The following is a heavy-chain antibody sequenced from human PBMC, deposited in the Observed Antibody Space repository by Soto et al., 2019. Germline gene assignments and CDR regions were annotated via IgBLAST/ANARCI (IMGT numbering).Heavy chain of an antibody. CDR1: GGTFCSYA. V-gene: IGHV1-69*12. CDR3: AKNPENYNYGMDV. J-gene: IGHJ6*02. Sequence: QVQLVQSGAEVKKPGSSVKVSCKASGGTFCSYAISWVRQAPGQGLEWMGGIIPIFGTADYAQKFQGRVTITADESTSTAYVELSSLISEDTAVYYCAKNPENYNYGMDVWGQGTTVTVSS. CDR2: IIPIFGTA.